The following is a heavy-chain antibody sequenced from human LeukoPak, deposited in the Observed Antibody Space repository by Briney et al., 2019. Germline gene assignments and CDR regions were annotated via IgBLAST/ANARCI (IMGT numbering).Heavy chain of an antibody. J-gene: IGHJ3*02. V-gene: IGHV1-2*02. D-gene: IGHD3-10*01. CDR2: INPSSGGT. CDR3: ARGTRFASWLSYAFDI. CDR1: GYTFTGYY. Sequence: GASVKVSCKASGYTFTGYYMHWVRQAPGQGLEWMGWINPSSGGTNYAQKFQGRVTMTRDTSISTAYMELSSLRSEDTAVYYCARGTRFASWLSYAFDIWGQGTMVTVSS.